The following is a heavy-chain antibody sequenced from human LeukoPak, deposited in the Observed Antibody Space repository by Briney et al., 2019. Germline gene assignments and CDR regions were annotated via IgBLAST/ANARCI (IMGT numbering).Heavy chain of an antibody. D-gene: IGHD1-1*01. CDR2: ISGSADST. V-gene: IGHV3-23*01. CDR3: AKSYNYNDVRADYFDY. J-gene: IGHJ4*02. Sequence: PGGSLRLSCAAPGFTFSSYAMSWVRQAPGKGLEWVSAISGSADSTYYADSVKGRFTISRDNSKNTLYLQVHSLRAEDTAAYYCAKSYNYNDVRADYFDYWGQGTLVTVSS. CDR1: GFTFSSYA.